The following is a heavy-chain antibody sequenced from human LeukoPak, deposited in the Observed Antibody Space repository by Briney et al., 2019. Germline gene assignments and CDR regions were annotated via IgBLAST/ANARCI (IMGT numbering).Heavy chain of an antibody. Sequence: PSETLSLTCAVYGWSFNDYYWNWIRQPPGKGLERIGEINARGDTNCNPSLKSRVTISVDTSKNQFSLRLTSMIAADTAIYYCARGQVPAARGYNWFDPWGQGTLVTVSS. J-gene: IGHJ5*02. D-gene: IGHD2-2*01. CDR1: GWSFNDYY. CDR3: ARGQVPAARGYNWFDP. V-gene: IGHV4-34*01. CDR2: INARGDT.